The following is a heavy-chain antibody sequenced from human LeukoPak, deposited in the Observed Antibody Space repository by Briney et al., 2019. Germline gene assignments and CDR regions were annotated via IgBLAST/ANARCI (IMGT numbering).Heavy chain of an antibody. CDR1: SGSFSGYY. Sequence: SETLSLTCAVYSGSFSGYYWSWIRQPPGKGLEWVGGINHSGSTNYNPSLKSRVTISVDTSKHQFSLKLSSVTAADTAVYYCARGRGVYYYYYYMDVWGKGTTVTVSS. V-gene: IGHV4-34*01. CDR2: INHSGST. D-gene: IGHD3-10*01. J-gene: IGHJ6*03. CDR3: ARGRGVYYYYYYMDV.